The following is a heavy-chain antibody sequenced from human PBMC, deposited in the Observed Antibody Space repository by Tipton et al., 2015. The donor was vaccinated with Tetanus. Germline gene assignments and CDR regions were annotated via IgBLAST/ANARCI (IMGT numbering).Heavy chain of an antibody. J-gene: IGHJ4*02. V-gene: IGHV3-33*01. CDR1: GLIFSSYG. Sequence: SGLIFSSYGIHWVRQAPGKGLEWVAVSWYDGTDQYYADSVKGRFTLSRDNSKNTLYLQMNSLRAEDTALYYCAREADCSGGSCFSGDFDNWGQGTQVTVSS. D-gene: IGHD2-15*01. CDR2: SWYDGTDQ. CDR3: AREADCSGGSCFSGDFDN.